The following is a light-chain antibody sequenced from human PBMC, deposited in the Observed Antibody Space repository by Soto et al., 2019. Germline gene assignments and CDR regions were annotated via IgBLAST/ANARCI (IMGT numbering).Light chain of an antibody. V-gene: IGKV3-20*01. J-gene: IGKJ1*01. CDR2: GAS. CDR3: QQYGSSPET. CDR1: HFVASSY. Sequence: EIVLTQSPGTLSFSPGERATLSCRASHFVASSYVAWYQQKPGQAPRLLIYGASSRATGMPDRFSGSGSGTDFTLTISRLEPEDFAVYYCQQYGSSPETFGQGTKVDIK.